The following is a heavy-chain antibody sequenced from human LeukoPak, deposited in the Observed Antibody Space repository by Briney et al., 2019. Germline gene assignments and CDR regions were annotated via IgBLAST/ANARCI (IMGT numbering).Heavy chain of an antibody. J-gene: IGHJ6*02. Sequence: PGGSLRLSCSASGXPFSSYAMEWVRQAPGKGLEYVSAISDSGGSTYYADSVKGRFTISRDNSKNTLYLQMSSLRAEDTAVYFCVRGYSFGPYGMDVWGQGTTVTVSS. CDR2: ISDSGGST. CDR3: VRGYSFGPYGMDV. V-gene: IGHV3-64D*09. CDR1: GXPFSSYA. D-gene: IGHD2-15*01.